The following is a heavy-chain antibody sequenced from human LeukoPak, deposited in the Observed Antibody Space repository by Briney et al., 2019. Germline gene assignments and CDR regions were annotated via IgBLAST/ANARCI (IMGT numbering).Heavy chain of an antibody. CDR2: IKQDGSEK. CDR1: GFTFSSYW. V-gene: IGHV3-7*01. J-gene: IGHJ6*03. Sequence: GGSLRLSCAASGFTFSSYWMSWVRRAPGKGLEWVANIKQDGSEKYYVDSVKGRFTISRDNAKNSLYLQMNSLRAEDTAVYYCAREIVVVVAATSLTYYYYYMDVWGKGTTVTVSS. CDR3: AREIVVVVAATSLTYYYYYMDV. D-gene: IGHD2-15*01.